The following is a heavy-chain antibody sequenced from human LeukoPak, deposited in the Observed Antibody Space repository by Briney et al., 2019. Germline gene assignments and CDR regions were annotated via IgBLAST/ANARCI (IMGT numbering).Heavy chain of an antibody. V-gene: IGHV1-2*02. CDR2: INPNSGGT. D-gene: IGHD6-6*01. Sequence: ASVKVSCKASGYTFTGYYMHWVRQAPGQGLEWMGWINPNSGGTNYAQKFQGRVTMTRDTSISIAYMELSRLRSDDTAVYYCARDLGGIAARLEEDYWGQGTLVTVSS. CDR3: ARDLGGIAARLEEDY. J-gene: IGHJ4*02. CDR1: GYTFTGYY.